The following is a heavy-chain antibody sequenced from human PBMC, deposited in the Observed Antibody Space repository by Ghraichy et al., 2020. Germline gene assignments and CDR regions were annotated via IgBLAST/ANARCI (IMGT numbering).Heavy chain of an antibody. Sequence: GGSLRLSCVASGFRFSAHWMSWVRQAPGKGLEWVANINQDGSERYYVDSVKGRFTISRDNGQDSLYLQMNRLRAEDTAIYYCARDGVVAGVYFDSWGQGILVTVSS. CDR1: GFRFSAHW. CDR3: ARDGVVAGVYFDS. CDR2: INQDGSER. V-gene: IGHV3-7*03. D-gene: IGHD6-19*01. J-gene: IGHJ4*02.